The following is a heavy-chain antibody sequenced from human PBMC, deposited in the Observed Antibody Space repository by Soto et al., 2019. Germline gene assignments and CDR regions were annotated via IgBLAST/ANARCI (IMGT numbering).Heavy chain of an antibody. D-gene: IGHD6-13*01. CDR3: ARDAPGAAPY. V-gene: IGHV4-31*03. CDR2: INYRGTT. CDR1: GGPVINGDSY. J-gene: IGHJ4*02. Sequence: SETLSLTCTVSGGPVINGDSYLNWIRQHPEKGLEWMGYINYRGTTNYNAALKSRILISVDTSKNQFSLRLTSVTAADTAVYYCARDAPGAAPYWGQGTLVTVSS.